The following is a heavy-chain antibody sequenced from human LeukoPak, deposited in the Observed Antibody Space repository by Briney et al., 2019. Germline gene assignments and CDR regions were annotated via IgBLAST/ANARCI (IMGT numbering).Heavy chain of an antibody. CDR2: ISGSGGST. CDR3: AKGSSWYGDYYYYYYMDV. J-gene: IGHJ6*03. CDR1: GFTFSSYA. V-gene: IGHV3-23*01. D-gene: IGHD6-13*01. Sequence: GGSLRLSCAASGFTFSSYAMSWVRQAPGKGLEWVSAISGSGGSTYYADSVKGRYTISRDNSKNTLYLQMNSLRAEDTAVYYCAKGSSWYGDYYYYYYMDVWGKGTTATVSS.